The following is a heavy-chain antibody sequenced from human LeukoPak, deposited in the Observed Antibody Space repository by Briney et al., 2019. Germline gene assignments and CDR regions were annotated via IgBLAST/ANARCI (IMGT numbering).Heavy chain of an antibody. V-gene: IGHV1-2*04. J-gene: IGHJ5*02. CDR3: AREYVSSWFDQ. D-gene: IGHD3-22*01. CDR2: INPNSGGT. Sequence: ASVKVSCKASGYTFSGNYMHWVRQAPGQGLEWMGWINPNSGGTNYAQKFQGWVTMTRDTSISTVFMEMSRLRSDDTAVCYCAREYVSSWFDQWGQGTLVTVSS. CDR1: GYTFSGNY.